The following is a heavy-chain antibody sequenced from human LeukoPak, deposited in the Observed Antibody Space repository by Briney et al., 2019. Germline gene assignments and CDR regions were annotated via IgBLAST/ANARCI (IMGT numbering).Heavy chain of an antibody. D-gene: IGHD6-19*01. CDR2: ILGSGDT. CDR1: GFTVSSNY. Sequence: GGSLRLSCAASGFTVSSNYMSWVRQAPGKGLEWVSLILGSGDTRYADSVKGRFTISRDNSKNTLYLQMNSQRAEDTAVYYCAKDKSSGWLSALDYWGQGTLVTVSS. V-gene: IGHV3-66*01. J-gene: IGHJ4*02. CDR3: AKDKSSGWLSALDY.